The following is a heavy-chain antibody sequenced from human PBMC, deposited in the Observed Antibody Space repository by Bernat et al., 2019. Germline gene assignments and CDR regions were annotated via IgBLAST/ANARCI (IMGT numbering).Heavy chain of an antibody. D-gene: IGHD2-2*01. CDR3: GAVKGTISLFPDAFNI. CDR1: GNTFTTYW. CDR2: TYPADSDT. Sequence: EVQLVQSGAEVKKPGESLKISCKASGNTFTTYWIGWVRQMPGKGLEWMGITYPADSDTKYSPSFRGQVTISADRSISTAYLQWSSLKASDTAIYYCGAVKGTISLFPDAFNIWGQGTMVTVSS. J-gene: IGHJ3*02. V-gene: IGHV5-51*01.